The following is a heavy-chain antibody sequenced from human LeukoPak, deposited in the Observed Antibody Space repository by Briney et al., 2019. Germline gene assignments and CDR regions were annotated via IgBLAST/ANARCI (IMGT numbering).Heavy chain of an antibody. Sequence: GGSLRLSCAASGFPFSDYVMHWVRQAPGKGLDWVAFIRYDGSNKYYADSVKGRFTISRDNSKNTLYLQMNSLRAEDTAVYYCAKAGAVVVVATKFFDYWGQGTLVTVSS. V-gene: IGHV3-30*02. CDR3: AKAGAVVVVATKFFDY. CDR2: IRYDGSNK. D-gene: IGHD2-15*01. J-gene: IGHJ4*02. CDR1: GFPFSDYV.